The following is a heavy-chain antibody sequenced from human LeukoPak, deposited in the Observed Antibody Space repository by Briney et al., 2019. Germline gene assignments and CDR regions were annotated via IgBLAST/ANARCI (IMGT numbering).Heavy chain of an antibody. CDR2: IIPSGGRT. CDR1: GYTFTSYY. V-gene: IGHV1-46*01. D-gene: IGHD2-21*02. CDR3: ASLRSGDYEGFDY. Sequence: ASVKVSCKAAGYTFTSYYMHWVGQAPGQGLEWMGIIIPSGGRTSYAQKFQGSVTMTRDTSTGTVYMELSSLRSEDTAVYYCASLRSGDYEGFDYWGQGTLVTVSS. J-gene: IGHJ4*02.